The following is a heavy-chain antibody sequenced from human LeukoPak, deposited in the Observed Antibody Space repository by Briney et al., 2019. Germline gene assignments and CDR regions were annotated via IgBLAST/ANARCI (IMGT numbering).Heavy chain of an antibody. J-gene: IGHJ4*02. Sequence: ASVKVSCMASGYTFTCYYMHWVRQAPGQGLEWMGWISAYNGNTNYAQKLQGRVTMTTDTSTSTAYMELRSLRSDDTAVYYCARDLYYYDTRDWGQGTLVTVSS. CDR1: GYTFTCYY. D-gene: IGHD3-22*01. V-gene: IGHV1-18*04. CDR2: ISAYNGNT. CDR3: ARDLYYYDTRD.